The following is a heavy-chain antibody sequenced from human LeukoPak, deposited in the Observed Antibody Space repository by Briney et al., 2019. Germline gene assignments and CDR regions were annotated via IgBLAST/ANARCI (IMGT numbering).Heavy chain of an antibody. Sequence: SETLSLTCTVSGYSISSGYYWVWIRQPPGKGLEWIVNIYHSGSTYYNPSLKSRVTISVDTSKNQFSLKVNSVTAADTAVYYCARVGATYAFDIWGQGTMVTVSS. CDR1: GYSISSGYY. CDR2: IYHSGST. CDR3: ARVGATYAFDI. D-gene: IGHD1-26*01. J-gene: IGHJ3*02. V-gene: IGHV4-38-2*02.